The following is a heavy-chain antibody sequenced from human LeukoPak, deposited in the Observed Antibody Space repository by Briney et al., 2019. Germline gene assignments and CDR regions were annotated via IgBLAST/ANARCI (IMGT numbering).Heavy chain of an antibody. J-gene: IGHJ4*02. CDR3: CSVRDSSAYYHSGVDY. Sequence: GESLRLSCTTSGFTFGDYAMSWVRQAPGKGLEWVGFIRSKAYRGTAQYAASVKGRFTISRDDSKSITYLQTNSLETEDTAVYYCCSVRDSSAYYHSGVDYWGQGTLVTVSS. CDR2: IRSKAYRGTA. V-gene: IGHV3-49*04. D-gene: IGHD3-22*01. CDR1: GFTFGDYA.